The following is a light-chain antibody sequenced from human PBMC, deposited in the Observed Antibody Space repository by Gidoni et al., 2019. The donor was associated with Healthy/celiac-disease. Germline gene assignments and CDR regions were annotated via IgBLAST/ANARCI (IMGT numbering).Light chain of an antibody. J-gene: IGLJ2*01. Sequence: QSALTQPASLSGSPGQSITISCTGTSSDVGSYNLVSWYQQHPGKAPKLMIYEVSKRPSGVSNRFSGSKSGNTASLTIAGLQAEDEAEYYCCSYAGSSTFVVFGGGTKLTVL. V-gene: IGLV2-23*02. CDR2: EVS. CDR1: SSDVGSYNL. CDR3: CSYAGSSTFVV.